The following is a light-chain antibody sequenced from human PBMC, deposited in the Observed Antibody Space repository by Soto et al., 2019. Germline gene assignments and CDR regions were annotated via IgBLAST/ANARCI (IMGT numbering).Light chain of an antibody. CDR3: KQSNTTPFT. Sequence: DIQMTQSPSSLSASVGDRVTITCRASQSIRSYLNWYQQKPAKAPELLIYEATSLQSGVPSRFSGSGSGTDFTLTISSLQPEDFATYYCKQSNTTPFTFGPGTKVDIK. V-gene: IGKV1-39*01. J-gene: IGKJ3*01. CDR2: EAT. CDR1: QSIRSY.